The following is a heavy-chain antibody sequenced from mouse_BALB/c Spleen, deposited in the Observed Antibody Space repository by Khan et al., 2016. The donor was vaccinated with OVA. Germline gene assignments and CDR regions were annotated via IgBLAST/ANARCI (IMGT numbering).Heavy chain of an antibody. Sequence: QVQLKQSGAELANPGASVKMSCKASGYTFTSYWMHWVKQRPGQGLEWIGYINPSSGYTEYNQNFRDKATLTADKSSSTAYMQLSSLTSEDSADYYCTSNRIDYWGQGTTRTVSS. CDR2: INPSSGYT. V-gene: IGHV1-7*01. J-gene: IGHJ2*01. CDR1: GYTFTSYW. CDR3: TSNRIDY.